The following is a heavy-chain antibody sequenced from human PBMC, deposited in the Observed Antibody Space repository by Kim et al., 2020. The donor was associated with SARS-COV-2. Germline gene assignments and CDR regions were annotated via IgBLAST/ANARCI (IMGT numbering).Heavy chain of an antibody. J-gene: IGHJ4*02. CDR3: GKAPILTGYYLGIDY. Sequence: DPGNARFTNARDNSKNTLYLEMNSLRAEDTAVYYCGKAPILTGYYLGIDYWGQGTLVTVSS. D-gene: IGHD3-9*01. V-gene: IGHV3-30*02.